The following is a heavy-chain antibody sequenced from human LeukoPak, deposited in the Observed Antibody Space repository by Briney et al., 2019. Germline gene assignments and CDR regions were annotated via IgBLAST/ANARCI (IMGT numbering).Heavy chain of an antibody. Sequence: PSETLSLTCTVSGGSISSYYWSWIRQPAGKGLEWIGRIYTSGSTNYNPSLKSRVTMSVDTSKNQFSLKLSSVTAADTAVYYCARDSSAVAGYYYYGMDVWGQGTTVTVSS. CDR1: GGSISSYY. CDR2: IYTSGST. J-gene: IGHJ6*02. CDR3: ARDSSAVAGYYYYGMDV. V-gene: IGHV4-4*07. D-gene: IGHD6-19*01.